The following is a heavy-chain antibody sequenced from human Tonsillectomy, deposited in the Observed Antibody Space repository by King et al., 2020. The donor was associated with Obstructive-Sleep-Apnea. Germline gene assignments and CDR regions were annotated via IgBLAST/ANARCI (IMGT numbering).Heavy chain of an antibody. Sequence: VQLQESGPGLVKPSETLSLTCTVSGYSISNGYYWGWIRQPPGKGLEWIGSIYHSGTTYHNPSLKSRVTISVDTSKNQFSLKLSSVTAADTAVYYCARDRGSGNNGDGWFDPWGQGTLVTVSS. CDR2: IYHSGTT. J-gene: IGHJ5*02. CDR1: GYSISNGYY. D-gene: IGHD3-10*01. CDR3: ARDRGSGNNGDGWFDP. V-gene: IGHV4-38-2*02.